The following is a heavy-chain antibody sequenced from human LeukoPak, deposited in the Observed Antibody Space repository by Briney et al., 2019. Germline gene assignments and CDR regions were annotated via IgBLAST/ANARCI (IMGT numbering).Heavy chain of an antibody. CDR1: GFTFSSYW. D-gene: IGHD6-6*01. Sequence: GGSLRLSCAASGFTFSSYWMSWVRQAPGKGLEWVANIKQDGSEKYYVDSVKGRFTISRDNAKNSLYLQMNSLRVEDTAVYYCARDRYSSSSANYYYYYMDVWGKGTTVTVSS. V-gene: IGHV3-7*01. CDR3: ARDRYSSSSANYYYYYMDV. J-gene: IGHJ6*03. CDR2: IKQDGSEK.